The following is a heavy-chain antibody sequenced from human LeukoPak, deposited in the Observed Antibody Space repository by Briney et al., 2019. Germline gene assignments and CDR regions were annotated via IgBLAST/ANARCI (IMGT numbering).Heavy chain of an antibody. D-gene: IGHD6-19*01. CDR1: GFTFSGSA. CDR2: IRSKANSYAT. Sequence: PGGSLRLSCAASGFTFSGSAMHWVRQASGKGLEWVGRIRSKANSYATAYAASVKGRFTISRDDSKNTAYLQMNGLKTEDTAVYYCTSSQWLVNWYFDLWGRGTLVTVSS. CDR3: TSSQWLVNWYFDL. J-gene: IGHJ2*01. V-gene: IGHV3-73*01.